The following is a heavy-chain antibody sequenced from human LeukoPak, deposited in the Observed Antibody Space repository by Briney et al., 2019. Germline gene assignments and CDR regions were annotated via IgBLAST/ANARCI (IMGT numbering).Heavy chain of an antibody. D-gene: IGHD6-6*01. CDR2: ISGSGGST. CDR3: AKDHGSSLDY. Sequence: GGSLRLSCAASGFSFNIYAMGWVRQAPGKGLEWVSAISGSGGSTYYADSVKGRFAISRDNSKNTLYLQMNSLRADDTAVYYCAKDHGSSLDYWGQGTLVTVSS. CDR1: GFSFNIYA. J-gene: IGHJ4*02. V-gene: IGHV3-23*01.